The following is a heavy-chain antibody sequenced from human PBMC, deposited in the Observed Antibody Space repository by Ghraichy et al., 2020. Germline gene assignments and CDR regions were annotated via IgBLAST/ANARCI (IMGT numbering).Heavy chain of an antibody. J-gene: IGHJ4*02. CDR1: GFTFSSHA. D-gene: IGHD1-26*01. V-gene: IGHV3-23*01. CDR2: ISGSTTIT. Sequence: LSLTCVAYGFTFSSHAMSWVRHAPWKGLEWVAVISGSTTITYYAASMKGRFTISRDNSKSTLYLQMNSLRAEDTAVYYCAKAAYSGTREGLDYWGQGTLVTVSS. CDR3: AKAAYSGTREGLDY.